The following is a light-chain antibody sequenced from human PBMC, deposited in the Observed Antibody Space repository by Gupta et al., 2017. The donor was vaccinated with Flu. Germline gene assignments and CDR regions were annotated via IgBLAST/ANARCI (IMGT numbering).Light chain of an antibody. CDR1: SDSIASHY. CDR3: QSYASRTHVI. CDR2: DYN. Sequence: NFMLTQPHSVSESPGKTVTISCTRSSDSIASHYVQWYQQRPGSSQATVIEDYNQRPSAVHDRFACSIYSSYNSASLTISGLKTEDEADYYCQSYASRTHVIFGGGTKLTVL. V-gene: IGLV6-57*01. J-gene: IGLJ2*01.